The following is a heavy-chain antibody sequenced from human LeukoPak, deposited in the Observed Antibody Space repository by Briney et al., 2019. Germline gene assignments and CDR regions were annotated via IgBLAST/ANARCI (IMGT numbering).Heavy chain of an antibody. V-gene: IGHV1-18*01. CDR3: ARYFGGGRATNGFDY. CDR2: ISAYNGNT. J-gene: IGHJ4*02. Sequence: GASVNVSCKASGYTFTSYGISWVRQAPGQGLEWMGWISAYNGNTNYAHKLQGRVTMTTDTSTSTAYMELRSLRSDDTAVYYCARYFGGGRATNGFDYWGQGTLVTVCS. D-gene: IGHD2-8*01. CDR1: GYTFTSYG.